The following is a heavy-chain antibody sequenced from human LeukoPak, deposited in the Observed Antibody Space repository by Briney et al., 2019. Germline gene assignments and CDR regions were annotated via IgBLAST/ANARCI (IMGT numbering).Heavy chain of an antibody. CDR1: GFNFSMSA. D-gene: IGHD2-2*01. J-gene: IGHJ5*02. Sequence: GGSLRLSCSGSGFNFSMSATSWVRQAPGKGLAWVSGITASGGETSYADSARGRFTISRDNSKDIVYLDMKSLRVDDTAMYYCARLKGQGLRYVPATWGQGALVTVSS. CDR3: ARLKGQGLRYVPAT. CDR2: ITASGGET. V-gene: IGHV3-23*01.